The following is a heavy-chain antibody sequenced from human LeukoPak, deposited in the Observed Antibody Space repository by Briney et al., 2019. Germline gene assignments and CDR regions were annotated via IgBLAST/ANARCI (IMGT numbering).Heavy chain of an antibody. Sequence: PGGSLRLSCAASGFTFSSYSMNWVRQAPGKGLEWVSSISSSSSYIYYADSVKGRFTISRDNAKNSLYLQMNSLRAENTAVYYCARGKGYCSSTSCYDNWFDPWGQGTLVTVSS. V-gene: IGHV3-21*01. CDR3: ARGKGYCSSTSCYDNWFDP. D-gene: IGHD2-2*01. J-gene: IGHJ5*02. CDR1: GFTFSSYS. CDR2: ISSSSSYI.